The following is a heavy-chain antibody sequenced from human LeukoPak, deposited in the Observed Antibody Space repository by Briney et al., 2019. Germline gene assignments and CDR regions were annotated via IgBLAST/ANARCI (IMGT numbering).Heavy chain of an antibody. V-gene: IGHV6-1*01. CDR1: GDSVSSNSAA. Sequence: SQTLSLTCALSGDSVSSNSAAWNWIRQSPSRGLEWLGRTYYRSKWYNDYAVSVKSRITINPDTSKNQCSLQLNSVTPEDTAVYYCAREIPRTGRKDAFDIWGQGTMVTVSS. J-gene: IGHJ3*02. D-gene: IGHD1-14*01. CDR3: AREIPRTGRKDAFDI. CDR2: TYYRSKWYN.